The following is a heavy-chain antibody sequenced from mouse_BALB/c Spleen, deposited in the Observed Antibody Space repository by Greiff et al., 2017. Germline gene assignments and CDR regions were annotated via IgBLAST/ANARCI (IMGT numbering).Heavy chain of an antibody. CDR1: GFSLTGYG. J-gene: IGHJ4*01. D-gene: IGHD2-4*01. Sequence: VMLVESGPGLVAPSQSLSITCTASGFSLTGYGVNWVRQPPGKGLEWLGMIWGDGSTDYNSALKSRLSISKDNSKSKVFLKMNSLQTDDTARYYCARDAPMITGAIDYWGQGTSVTVSA. V-gene: IGHV2-6-7*01. CDR3: ARDAPMITGAIDY. CDR2: IWGDGST.